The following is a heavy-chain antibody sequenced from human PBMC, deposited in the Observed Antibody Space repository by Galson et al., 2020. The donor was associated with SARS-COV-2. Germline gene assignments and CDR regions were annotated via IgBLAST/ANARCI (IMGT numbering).Heavy chain of an antibody. V-gene: IGHV3-23*01. Sequence: TGGSLRPSCAVSGPTSSKYAMTWVRQAPEKGLEWVSRINQLSGNTYYADSVTGRFTISRDNSHNTLYLQMNTLRAEDTAVYYCATPRGVTTFDGFDSWGQGTMVIVSS. CDR1: GPTSSKYA. J-gene: IGHJ3*02. D-gene: IGHD4-17*01. CDR3: ATPRGVTTFDGFDS. CDR2: INQLSGNT.